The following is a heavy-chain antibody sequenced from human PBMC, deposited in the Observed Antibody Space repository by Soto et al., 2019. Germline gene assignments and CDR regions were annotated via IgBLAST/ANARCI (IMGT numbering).Heavy chain of an antibody. V-gene: IGHV3-11*06. CDR3: ARSSGWRQVGVYNYGLDV. J-gene: IGHJ6*02. CDR2: ISASGDYT. D-gene: IGHD2-8*01. CDR1: GFFLSNNW. Sequence: QVQLVESGGGWVKPGESLRLSCIGSGFFLSNNWMTWIRQAPGKGLEWVSYISASGDYTIYADSLKGRFTISRDNARNSLWLQINSMTAEDTAVYYCARSSGWRQVGVYNYGLDVWGQGTTVIVYS.